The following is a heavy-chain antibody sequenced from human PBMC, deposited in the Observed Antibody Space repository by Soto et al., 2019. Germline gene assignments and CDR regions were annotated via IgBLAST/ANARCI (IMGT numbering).Heavy chain of an antibody. V-gene: IGHV3-21*01. Sequence: EVQLVESGGGLVKPGGSLRLSCAASGFTFSSYSMNWVRQAPGKGLEWVSSISSSSSYIYYADSVKGRFTISRDNAKNPLYQQMNSLGAEDTSGYCCAGRAAAAIDAFDVWGQGTMVTVSS. CDR1: GFTFSSYS. CDR3: AGRAAAAIDAFDV. J-gene: IGHJ3*01. D-gene: IGHD6-13*01. CDR2: ISSSSSYI.